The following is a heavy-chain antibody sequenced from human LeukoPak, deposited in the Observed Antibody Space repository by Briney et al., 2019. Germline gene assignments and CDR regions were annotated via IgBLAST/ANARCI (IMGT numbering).Heavy chain of an antibody. CDR1: GFTVSSNY. V-gene: IGHV3-66*02. D-gene: IGHD6-13*01. CDR2: IYSGGST. J-gene: IGHJ4*02. Sequence: PGGSLRLSCAASGFTVSSNYMSWVRQAPGKGLEWVSVIYSGGSTYYADPVRGRFTISRDNSKNTLYLQMNSLRAEDTAVYYCAREIAAAGLGYWGQGTLVTVSS. CDR3: AREIAAAGLGY.